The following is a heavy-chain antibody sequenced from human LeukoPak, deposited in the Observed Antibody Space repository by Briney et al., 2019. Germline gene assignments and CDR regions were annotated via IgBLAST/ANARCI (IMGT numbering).Heavy chain of an antibody. CDR3: ARENDGFDL. CDR2: TKQDGSQK. J-gene: IGHJ3*01. CDR1: GFTSSSYW. V-gene: IGHV3-7*04. Sequence: GGSLRLSCAASGFTSSSYWMSWVRQAPGKGLEWVGNTKQDGSQKYYMDSVKGRVTISRDNAKNSVDLQMNSLRAEDTAVYYCARENDGFDLWGQGTMVTVSS.